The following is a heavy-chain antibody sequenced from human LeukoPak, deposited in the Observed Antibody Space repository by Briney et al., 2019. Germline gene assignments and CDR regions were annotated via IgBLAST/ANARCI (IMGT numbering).Heavy chain of an antibody. CDR3: AREDQLPRGVGAFDI. Sequence: PSETLSLTCAVYGGSFSGYYWSWIRQPPGKGLEWIGEINHSGSTNYNPSLKSRVTISVDTSKNQFSLKLSSVTAADTAVYYCAREDQLPRGVGAFDIWGQGTMVTVSS. CDR1: GGSFSGYY. V-gene: IGHV4-34*01. CDR2: INHSGST. D-gene: IGHD2-2*01. J-gene: IGHJ3*02.